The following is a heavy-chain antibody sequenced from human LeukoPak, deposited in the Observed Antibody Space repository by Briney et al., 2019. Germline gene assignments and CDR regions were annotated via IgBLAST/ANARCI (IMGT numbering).Heavy chain of an antibody. Sequence: ASVKVSCKASGYTFTSYYMHWVRQAPGQGLEWMGIIDPSGGSTSYAQKFQGRVTMTRDTSTSTVYMELSSLRSDDTAVYYCARHQLEWATIRNVGYYQYYYMDVWGKGTTVTVSS. D-gene: IGHD6-13*01. CDR3: ARHQLEWATIRNVGYYQYYYMDV. V-gene: IGHV1-46*01. J-gene: IGHJ6*03. CDR2: IDPSGGST. CDR1: GYTFTSYY.